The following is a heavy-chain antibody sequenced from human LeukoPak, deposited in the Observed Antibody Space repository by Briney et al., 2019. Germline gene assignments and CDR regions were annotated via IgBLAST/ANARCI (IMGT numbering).Heavy chain of an antibody. CDR1: GFTFSSYA. D-gene: IGHD2-2*01. CDR3: AKDPLGYCSSTSCPRYYGMDV. CDR2: ISGSGGST. Sequence: GGSLRLSCAASGFTFSSYAMSWVRQAPGKGLEWVSAISGSGGSTYYADSVKGRFTISRDNSKNTLYLQMDSLRAEDTAIYYCAKDPLGYCSSTSCPRYYGMDVWGQGTTVTVSS. J-gene: IGHJ6*02. V-gene: IGHV3-23*01.